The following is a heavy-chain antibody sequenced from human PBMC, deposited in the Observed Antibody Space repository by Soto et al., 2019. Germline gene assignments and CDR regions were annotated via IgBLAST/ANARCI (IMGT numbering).Heavy chain of an antibody. V-gene: IGHV4-61*01. CDR3: ARTMAGARAGYFDY. CDR1: GGSVSSGSYY. Sequence: SETLSLTCTVSGGSVSSGSYYWSWILQPPGKGLEWIGYVYYIGITNYNPSLKSRVTISVDTSKKQFSLKLSSVTAADTAVYYCARTMAGARAGYFDYWGRGTLVTVSS. CDR2: VYYIGIT. J-gene: IGHJ4*02. D-gene: IGHD1-26*01.